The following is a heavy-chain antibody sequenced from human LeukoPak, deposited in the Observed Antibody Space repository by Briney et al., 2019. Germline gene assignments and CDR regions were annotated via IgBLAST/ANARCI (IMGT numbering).Heavy chain of an antibody. CDR3: ARGVEMATF. D-gene: IGHD5-24*01. Sequence: PGGSLRLSCAASGFTFSSYWMQWVRHAPGRGLVWVSRINSDGRNTTYTDSVKGRLTISRDQAKHTLYLQMKRLRSEHTAVYYCARGVEMATFWGQGTLVTVSS. CDR2: INSDGRNT. V-gene: IGHV3-74*01. J-gene: IGHJ4*02. CDR1: GFTFSSYW.